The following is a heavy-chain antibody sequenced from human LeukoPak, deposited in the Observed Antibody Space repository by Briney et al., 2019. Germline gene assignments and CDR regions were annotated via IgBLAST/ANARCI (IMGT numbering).Heavy chain of an antibody. CDR3: ARDSYYYDSSGYYDY. D-gene: IGHD3-22*01. Sequence: ASVNVSCKASGGTFISYAISWVRQTPGQGLEWMGGIIPIFGTANYAQKFQGRVTITADESTSTAYMELSSLRSEDTAVYYCARDSYYYDSSGYYDYWGQGTLVTVSS. CDR1: GGTFISYA. V-gene: IGHV1-69*13. CDR2: IIPIFGTA. J-gene: IGHJ4*02.